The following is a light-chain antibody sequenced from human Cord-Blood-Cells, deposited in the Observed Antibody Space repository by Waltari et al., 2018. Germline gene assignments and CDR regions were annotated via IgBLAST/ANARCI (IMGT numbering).Light chain of an antibody. J-gene: IGLJ3*02. CDR1: IRDGGSYNL. V-gene: IGLV2-23*01. CDR2: EGS. Sequence: QSALTQTASLSGSPGPSITISCTGTIRDGGSYNLVSWYQQHPGKAPKLMIYEGSKRPSGVSNRFSGSKSGNTASLTISGLQAEDEADYYCCSYAGSWVFGGGTKLTVL. CDR3: CSYAGSWV.